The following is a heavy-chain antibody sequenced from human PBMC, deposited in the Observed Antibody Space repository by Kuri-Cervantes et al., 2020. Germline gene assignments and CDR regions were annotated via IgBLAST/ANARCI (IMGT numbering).Heavy chain of an antibody. V-gene: IGHV1-18*01. CDR2: ITPFNGYT. D-gene: IGHD6-19*01. CDR1: GYTFTSYG. CDR3: ARDYQWLQYPRYRDDAFEI. Sequence: ASVKVSCKASGYTFTSYGISWVRQAPGQALEWMGWITPFNGYTNYAQKFQDRVTITRDRSMSTAYMELSRLRSDDTAVYYCARDYQWLQYPRYRDDAFEIWGQGTMVTVSS. J-gene: IGHJ3*02.